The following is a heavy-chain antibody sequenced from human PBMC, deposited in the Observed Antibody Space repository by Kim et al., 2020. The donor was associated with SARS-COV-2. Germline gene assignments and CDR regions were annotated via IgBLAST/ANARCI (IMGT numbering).Heavy chain of an antibody. CDR3: AKDRVPASLPPGPYGLDV. V-gene: IGHV3-30*18. D-gene: IGHD2-2*01. CDR2: TSYDGSTK. Sequence: GGSLRLSCTASGFSFSSFAMFWVRQAPGKGLEWVAVTSYDGSTKYYADSVKGRFTISRDNSKNTVYLQMISLRAEDTAVYYCAKDRVPASLPPGPYGLDV. J-gene: IGHJ6*01. CDR1: GFSFSSFA.